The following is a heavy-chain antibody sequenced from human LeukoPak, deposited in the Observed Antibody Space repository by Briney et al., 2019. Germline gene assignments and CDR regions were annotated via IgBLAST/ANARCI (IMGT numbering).Heavy chain of an antibody. Sequence: GGSLRLSCAASRFSLSSYSMSWVRQAPGKGLEWVSLISGSAGNTHYADSVKGRFTISRDNSKNTLYLQMNSLRAEDTAVYYCAKSDDYVWGSYLDYWGQGTLVTVSS. V-gene: IGHV3-23*01. CDR1: RFSLSSYS. J-gene: IGHJ4*02. D-gene: IGHD3-16*02. CDR3: AKSDDYVWGSYLDY. CDR2: ISGSAGNT.